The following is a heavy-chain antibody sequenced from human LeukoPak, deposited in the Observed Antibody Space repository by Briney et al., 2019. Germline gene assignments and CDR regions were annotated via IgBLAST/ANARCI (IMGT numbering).Heavy chain of an antibody. J-gene: IGHJ4*02. D-gene: IGHD2-2*01. Sequence: GESLKISCQGSGYRFTNYWVGWVRQMPGKGLEWMGIIYPADSDTRYSPSFQGQVTFSSDKSITTAYLQWSSLKASDSAMYYCARSLVGTHFDYWGQGTLVTVSS. CDR3: ARSLVGTHFDY. CDR2: IYPADSDT. V-gene: IGHV5-51*01. CDR1: GYRFTNYW.